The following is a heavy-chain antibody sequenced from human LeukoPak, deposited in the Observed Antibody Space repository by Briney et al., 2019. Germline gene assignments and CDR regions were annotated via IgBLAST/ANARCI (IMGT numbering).Heavy chain of an antibody. CDR1: GYTFTSYD. D-gene: IGHD3-22*01. CDR2: LNPNSGNT. Sequence: GASVKVSCKASGYTFTSYDINWVRQASGQGLEWMGWLNPNSGNTGYPQKFQGRVTISRNTSINTAYMELSSLRSEDTAVYYCATQLSSGWPLRHLPFDYWGQGTLVTVSS. J-gene: IGHJ4*02. V-gene: IGHV1-8*03. CDR3: ATQLSSGWPLRHLPFDY.